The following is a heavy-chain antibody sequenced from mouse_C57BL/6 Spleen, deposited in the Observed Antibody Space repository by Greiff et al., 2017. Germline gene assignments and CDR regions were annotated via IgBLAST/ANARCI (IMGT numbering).Heavy chain of an antibody. D-gene: IGHD2-1*01. Sequence: VQLQQPGAELVMPGASVKLSCKASGYTFTSYWMHWVKQRPGQGLEWIGEIDPSDSYTNYNQKFKGKSTLTVDKSSSTAYMQLSSLTSEDSAVYYGARKEEDYGNYDLLAYWGQGTLVTVSA. CDR1: GYTFTSYW. V-gene: IGHV1-69*01. CDR3: ARKEEDYGNYDLLAY. J-gene: IGHJ3*01. CDR2: IDPSDSYT.